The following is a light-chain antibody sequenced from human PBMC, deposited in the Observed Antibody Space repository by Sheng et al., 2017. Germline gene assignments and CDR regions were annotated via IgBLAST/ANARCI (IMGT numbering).Light chain of an antibody. J-gene: IGKJ4*01. CDR2: DAF. V-gene: IGKV1-33*01. CDR3: QQLNSYPQV. CDR1: QDISNY. Sequence: DIQMTQSPSSLSASVGDRVTITCQASQDISNYLNWYQQKPGKAPKLLIYDAFNLETGVPSRFSGSGSGTDFTLTISSLQPEDFATYYCQQLNSYPQVFGGGTKVEIK.